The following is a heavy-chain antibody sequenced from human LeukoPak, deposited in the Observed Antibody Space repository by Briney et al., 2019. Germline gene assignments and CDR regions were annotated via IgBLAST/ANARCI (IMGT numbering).Heavy chain of an antibody. V-gene: IGHV3-30-3*01. J-gene: IGHJ3*02. CDR3: VREWSQYSSTWKGAFDI. D-gene: IGHD6-13*01. CDR1: GFIISGYA. Sequence: GRSLRLSCAASGFIISGYAMHWVCQAPGKGLEWVALISNDGSHKNYADSVNGRLTISRDNSNNLLYLRMNSLTTEDTAVYDCVREWSQYSSTWKGAFDIWGQGKMVTVSS. CDR2: ISNDGSHK.